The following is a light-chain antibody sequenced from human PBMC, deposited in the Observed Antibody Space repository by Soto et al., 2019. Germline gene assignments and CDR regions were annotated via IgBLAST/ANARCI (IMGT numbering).Light chain of an antibody. V-gene: IGKV1-39*01. Sequence: DIQMTQSPSSLSASVGDRVTITCRASQSISSYLNWYQQKPGKAPKLLVYAASSLQSGVPSRFSGSGSGTDFTLTISSLQSEDFAVYYCQQYNKWPPITFGQGTRLEI. J-gene: IGKJ5*01. CDR3: QQYNKWPPIT. CDR2: AAS. CDR1: QSISSY.